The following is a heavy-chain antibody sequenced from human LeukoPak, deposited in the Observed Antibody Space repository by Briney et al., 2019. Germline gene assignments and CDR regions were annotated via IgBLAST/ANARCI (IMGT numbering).Heavy chain of an antibody. CDR3: ARLRRRGGAFDV. J-gene: IGHJ3*01. D-gene: IGHD2-15*01. CDR2: IFYSGST. CDR1: GGSILSSNNF. V-gene: IGHV4-39*07. Sequence: SETLSLTCSVSGGSILSSNNFWGWIRQSPGKGLEWIGHIFYSGSTTYYNPSLNSRVTILLDSSRNNFSLRLRSVTAAGTAVYYCARLRRRGGAFDVWGQGTMVTVSS.